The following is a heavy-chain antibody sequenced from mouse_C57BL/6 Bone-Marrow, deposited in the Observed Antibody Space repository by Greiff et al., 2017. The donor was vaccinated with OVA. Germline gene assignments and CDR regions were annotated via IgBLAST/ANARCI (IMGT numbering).Heavy chain of an antibody. CDR2: INPNNGGT. Sequence: VQLQQSGPELVKPGASVKISCKASGYTFTDYYMNWVKQSHGKSLEWIGDINPNNGGTSYNQKFKGKATLTVDKSSSTAYMELRSLTSEDSAVYYCARGRYYYGSSYYAMDYWGQGTSVTVSS. CDR3: ARGRYYYGSSYYAMDY. CDR1: GYTFTDYY. D-gene: IGHD1-1*01. V-gene: IGHV1-26*01. J-gene: IGHJ4*01.